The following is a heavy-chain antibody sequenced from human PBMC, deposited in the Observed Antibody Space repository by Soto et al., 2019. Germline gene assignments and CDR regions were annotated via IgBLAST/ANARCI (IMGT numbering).Heavy chain of an antibody. CDR2: IYWDDDK. J-gene: IGHJ5*02. CDR3: XXXXXXXXGXXXXXXXXXP. Sequence: QITLKESGPTLVKPTQTLTLTCTFSGFSLSTSGXGVXXXRQPXXKALEWLXXIYWDDDKRYSPSLKSRLTITXDTSXXXXXXXXXXXXXXXXXXXXXXXXXXXXXGXXXXXXXXXPWGQGTLVTVSS. V-gene: IGHV2-5*02. CDR1: GFSLSTSGXG.